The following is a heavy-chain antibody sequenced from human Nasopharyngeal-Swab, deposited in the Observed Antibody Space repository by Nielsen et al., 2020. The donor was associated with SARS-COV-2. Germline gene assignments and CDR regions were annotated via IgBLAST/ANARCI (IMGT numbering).Heavy chain of an antibody. J-gene: IGHJ4*02. CDR2: IKSKTDGGTT. D-gene: IGHD3-22*01. CDR1: GFTFGNAW. Sequence: GGSLRLSCAASGFTFGNAWMSWVRQAPGKGLEWVGRIKSKTDGGTTDYAAPVKGRFTISRDDSKNTLYLQMNSLKTEDTAVYYCTTDQGVYDSSGYYNYWGQGTLVTVSS. V-gene: IGHV3-15*01. CDR3: TTDQGVYDSSGYYNY.